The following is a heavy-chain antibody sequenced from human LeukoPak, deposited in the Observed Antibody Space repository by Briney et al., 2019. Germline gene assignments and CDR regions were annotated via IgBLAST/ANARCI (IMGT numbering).Heavy chain of an antibody. CDR1: GFTFSSYA. Sequence: GGSLRLSCAASGFTFSSYAMHWVRQAPGKGLEWVAVISYDGSNKYYADSVKGRFTISRDNSKNTLYLQMNSLRAEDTAVYYCARDGLNSIVGATAPPDYWGQGTLVTVSS. CDR3: ARDGLNSIVGATAPPDY. CDR2: ISYDGSNK. J-gene: IGHJ4*02. V-gene: IGHV3-30-3*01. D-gene: IGHD1-26*01.